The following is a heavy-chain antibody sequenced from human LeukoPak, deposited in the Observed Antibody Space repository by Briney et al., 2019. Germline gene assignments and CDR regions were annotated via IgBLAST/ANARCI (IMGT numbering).Heavy chain of an antibody. J-gene: IGHJ4*02. D-gene: IGHD3-10*01. CDR3: AKGLYYYGSGSYYNAGS. CDR2: ISYDGSNK. Sequence: GGSLRLSCAASGFTFSSYGMHWVRQAPGKGLEWVAVISYDGSNKYYADSVKGRFTISRDNSKNTLYLQMNSLRAEDTAVYYCAKGLYYYGSGSYYNAGSWGQGTLVTVSS. V-gene: IGHV3-30*18. CDR1: GFTFSSYG.